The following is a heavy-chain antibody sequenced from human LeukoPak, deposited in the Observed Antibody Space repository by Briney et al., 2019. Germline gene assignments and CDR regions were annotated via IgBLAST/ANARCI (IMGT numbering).Heavy chain of an antibody. J-gene: IGHJ5*01. Sequence: PSQTLSPTCTVSGGSFTSGGYYWSWIRQPPGKGLECMGYIYYTGSTHYNPSLKSRISMSVDTSKRQFSLNLMSVTGADTAIYYCARDKVTVTGNWFDSWGQGTLVAVSS. D-gene: IGHD4-17*01. V-gene: IGHV4-31*03. CDR3: ARDKVTVTGNWFDS. CDR1: GGSFTSGGYY. CDR2: IYYTGST.